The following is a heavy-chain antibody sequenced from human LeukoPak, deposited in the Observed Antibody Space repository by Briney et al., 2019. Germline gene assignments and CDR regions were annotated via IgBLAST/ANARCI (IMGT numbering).Heavy chain of an antibody. CDR3: AATTNSGWYYFHY. V-gene: IGHV5-10-1*01. CDR1: GYSFTSYW. CDR2: IDPSDSYT. J-gene: IGHJ4*02. D-gene: IGHD6-19*01. Sequence: GEALKISCKGSGYSFTSYWISWVLQMPGKGLEGMGSIDPSDSYTKYSPSFPGHVTISADKSISTAYLQWSSLKASDTAMFYCAATTNSGWYYFHYWGQGTLVTVSS.